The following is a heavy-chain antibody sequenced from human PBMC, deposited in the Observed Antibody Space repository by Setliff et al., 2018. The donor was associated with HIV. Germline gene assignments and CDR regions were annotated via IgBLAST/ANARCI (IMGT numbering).Heavy chain of an antibody. Sequence: GGSLRLSCVVSGFDFASFLIHWVRQAPGKGLEWVASISRDNFVRFYADSVRGRFNVSRDNAQKSLFLQMNRLKADDTAFYYCAREAPIQGVTYGFPHFDYWGQGALVTVSS. CDR2: ISRDNFVR. CDR3: AREAPIQGVTYGFPHFDY. CDR1: GFDFASFL. D-gene: IGHD3-10*01. V-gene: IGHV3-21*01. J-gene: IGHJ4*02.